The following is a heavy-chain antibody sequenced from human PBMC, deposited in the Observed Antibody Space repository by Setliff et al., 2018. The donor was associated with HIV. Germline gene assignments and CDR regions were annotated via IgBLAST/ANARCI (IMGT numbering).Heavy chain of an antibody. J-gene: IGHJ5*02. Sequence: GASVKVSCKASGYTFTGYYMHWVRQAPGQGLEWMGGIIPIFGTTNYAQKFQGRVTITTDESTTTAYMELSGLRSEDTAVYYCARDFGGYCSSMSCPGLFDPWGQGTLVTVSS. CDR1: GYTFTGYY. CDR3: ARDFGGYCSSMSCPGLFDP. V-gene: IGHV1-69*05. CDR2: IIPIFGTT. D-gene: IGHD2-2*01.